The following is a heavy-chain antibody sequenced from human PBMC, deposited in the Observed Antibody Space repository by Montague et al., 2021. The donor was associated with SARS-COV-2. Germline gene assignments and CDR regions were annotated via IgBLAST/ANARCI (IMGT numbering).Heavy chain of an antibody. CDR2: IIWNSAIV. J-gene: IGHJ2*01. CDR1: GFTFDDYA. D-gene: IGHD4-17*01. CDR3: ARADYGDWSLDL. Sequence: SLRLSCAASGFTFDDYAVHWVRQAPGKGLEWVSSIIWNSAIVHYADSVKGRFTISRDNSKNTLYLQMNSLRAEDTAVYYCARADYGDWSLDLWGRGTLVTVSS. V-gene: IGHV3-9*01.